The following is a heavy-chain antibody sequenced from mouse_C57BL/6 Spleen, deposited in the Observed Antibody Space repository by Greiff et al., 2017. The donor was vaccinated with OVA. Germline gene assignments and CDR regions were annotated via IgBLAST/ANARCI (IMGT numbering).Heavy chain of an antibody. V-gene: IGHV1-84*01. CDR3: AGSRAYYGSSLYYAMDY. J-gene: IGHJ4*01. CDR1: GYTFTDYY. Sequence: VQLQQSGPELVKPGASVKISCKASGYTFTDYYIHWVKQRPGQGLEWIGWIYPGCGNTKYNEKFKGKATLTVDTSSSTAYMQLSSLTSEDCAVYFCAGSRAYYGSSLYYAMDYWGQGTSVTVSS. D-gene: IGHD1-1*01. CDR2: IYPGCGNT.